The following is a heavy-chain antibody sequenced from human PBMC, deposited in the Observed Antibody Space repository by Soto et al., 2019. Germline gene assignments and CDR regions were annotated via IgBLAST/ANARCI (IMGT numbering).Heavy chain of an antibody. J-gene: IGHJ1*01. CDR2: IYSGGST. Sequence: EVQLVESGGGLIQPGGSLRLSCAASGFTVSSNYMSWVRQAPGKGLEWVSVIYSGGSTYYADSVKGRFTISRDNSKNTLYLQMTSLRAEDTAVYYCARDLVESGYPEYFQHWGQGTLVTVSS. CDR3: ARDLVESGYPEYFQH. D-gene: IGHD3-22*01. CDR1: GFTVSSNY. V-gene: IGHV3-53*01.